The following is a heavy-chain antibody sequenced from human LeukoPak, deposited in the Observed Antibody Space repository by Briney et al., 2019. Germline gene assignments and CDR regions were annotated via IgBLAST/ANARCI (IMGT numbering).Heavy chain of an antibody. CDR3: ARDTPAAMDGSWYYFDY. D-gene: IGHD2-2*01. Sequence: GASVKVPCKASGGTFSSYAISWVRQAPGQGLEWMGGIIPIFGTANYAQMFQGRVTITADESTSTAYMELSSLRSEDTAVYYCARDTPAAMDGSWYYFDYWGQGTLVTVSS. CDR1: GGTFSSYA. V-gene: IGHV1-69*13. J-gene: IGHJ4*02. CDR2: IIPIFGTA.